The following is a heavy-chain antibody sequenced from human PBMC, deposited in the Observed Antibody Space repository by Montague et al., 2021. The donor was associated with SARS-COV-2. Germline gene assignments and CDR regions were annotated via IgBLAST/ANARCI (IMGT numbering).Heavy chain of an antibody. Sequence: SETLSLTCTVSGGSVSGTSYYWAWIRQPPGKGLEWIVNIHHSGTTFYNLSLKGRVTISVDTSQNEVSLKLNSVTAADTAVYYCARQGGPAGKHWFDPWGQGTLVTVSS. CDR1: GGSVSGTSYY. V-gene: IGHV4-39*01. CDR2: IHHSGTT. D-gene: IGHD2-2*01. J-gene: IGHJ5*02. CDR3: ARQGGPAGKHWFDP.